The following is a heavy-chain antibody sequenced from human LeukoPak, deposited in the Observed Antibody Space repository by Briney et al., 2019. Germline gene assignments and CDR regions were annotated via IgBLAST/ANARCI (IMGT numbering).Heavy chain of an antibody. CDR3: ARGYDIVVVVAATGLYY. Sequence: GGSLRLSCAASGFTFRSYEMIWVRQAPGKGLEWVSYISSSGSTIYYADSVKGRFTISRDNAKNSLYLQMNSLRAEDTAVYYCARGYDIVVVVAATGLYYWGQGTLVTVSS. V-gene: IGHV3-48*03. CDR1: GFTFRSYE. J-gene: IGHJ4*02. CDR2: ISSSGSTI. D-gene: IGHD2-15*01.